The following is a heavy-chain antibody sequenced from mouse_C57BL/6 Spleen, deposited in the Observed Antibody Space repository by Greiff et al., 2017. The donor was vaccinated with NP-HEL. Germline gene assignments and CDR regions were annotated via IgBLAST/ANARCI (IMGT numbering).Heavy chain of an antibody. CDR3: ARGYDGYYAWFAY. CDR1: GFTFSDYG. Sequence: EVQLVESGGGLVKPGGSLKLSCAASGFTFSDYGMHWVRQAPEKGLEWVAYISSGSSTIYYADTVKGRFTISRDNAKNTLFLQMTSRRSEDKAMYYCARGYDGYYAWFAYWGQGTLVTVSA. V-gene: IGHV5-17*01. J-gene: IGHJ3*01. CDR2: ISSGSSTI. D-gene: IGHD2-3*01.